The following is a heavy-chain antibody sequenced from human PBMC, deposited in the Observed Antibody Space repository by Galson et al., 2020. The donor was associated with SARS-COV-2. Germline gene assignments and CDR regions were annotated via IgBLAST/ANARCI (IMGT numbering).Heavy chain of an antibody. CDR3: ARPKVWSSPYYFDC. V-gene: IGHV5-51*01. Sequence: KIGESLKISCKGSGYTFTTYWIGWVRQMPGKGLEWMGIIYPGDSDTRYSPSFQGQVTISADKSIRTAYLQWSSLRASDTAVYYCARPKVWSSPYYFDCWGQGTLVTVSS. D-gene: IGHD3-3*01. J-gene: IGHJ4*02. CDR2: IYPGDSDT. CDR1: GYTFTTYW.